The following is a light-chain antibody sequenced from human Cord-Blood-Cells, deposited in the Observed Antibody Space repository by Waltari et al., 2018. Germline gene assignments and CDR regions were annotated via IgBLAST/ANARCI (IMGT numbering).Light chain of an antibody. J-gene: IGKJ5*01. Sequence: EIVMTQSPATLSVSPGXXXXXXRRASQSVSSNLAWYQQKPGQAPRPLIYGASTRATGIPARFSGSGSGTEFTLTISSLQSEDFAVYYCQQYNNWPPITFGQGTRLEIK. V-gene: IGKV3-15*01. CDR3: QQYNNWPPIT. CDR2: GAS. CDR1: QSVSSN.